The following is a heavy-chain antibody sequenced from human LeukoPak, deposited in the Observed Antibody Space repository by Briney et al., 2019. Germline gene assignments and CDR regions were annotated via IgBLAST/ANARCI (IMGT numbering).Heavy chain of an antibody. J-gene: IGHJ4*02. CDR1: GGSISSYY. CDR3: ARDSSGTFDY. CDR2: IYYSGST. V-gene: IGHV4-59*01. D-gene: IGHD3-22*01. Sequence: PSETLSHTCIVSGGSISSYYWSWIRQPPGKGLEWIGYIYYSGSTNYNPSLKSRVTISVDTSKNQFSLKLSSVTAADTAVYYCARDSSGTFDYWGQGTLVTVSS.